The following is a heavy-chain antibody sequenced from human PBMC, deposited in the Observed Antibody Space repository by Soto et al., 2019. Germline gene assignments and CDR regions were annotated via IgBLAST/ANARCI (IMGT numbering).Heavy chain of an antibody. CDR1: GYTFTSYA. CDR2: INAGNGNT. D-gene: IGHD1-26*01. CDR3: ARGVNYGGTKGAFDI. V-gene: IGHV1-3*01. J-gene: IGHJ3*02. Sequence: QVQLVQSGAEVKKPGASVKVSCKASGYTFTSYAMHWVRQAPGQRLEWMGWINAGNGNTKYSQKFQGRVTITRDTSASTAYRELSSLRSKDTAVYYCARGVNYGGTKGAFDIWGQGTRVPVSS.